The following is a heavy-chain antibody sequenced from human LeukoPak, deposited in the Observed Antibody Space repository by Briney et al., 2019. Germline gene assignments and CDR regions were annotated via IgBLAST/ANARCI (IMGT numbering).Heavy chain of an antibody. CDR3: ARDGPSGSYYYPFDY. CDR1: GYTFTSNY. Sequence: ASVKVSCKAFGYTFTSNYMHWVRQAPGQGPEWMGVISPSGGSTNYAQKFQGRVTITADESTSTAYMELSSLRSEDTAVYYCARDGPSGSYYYPFDYWGQGTLVTVSS. J-gene: IGHJ4*02. D-gene: IGHD1-26*01. V-gene: IGHV1-46*01. CDR2: ISPSGGST.